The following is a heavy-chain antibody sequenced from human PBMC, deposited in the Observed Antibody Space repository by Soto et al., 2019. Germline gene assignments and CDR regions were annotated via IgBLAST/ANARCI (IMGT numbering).Heavy chain of an antibody. CDR2: SSGYNGNT. CDR1: DNTFTHYG. J-gene: IGHJ6*02. CDR3: AVLFGELYYYGMDV. D-gene: IGHD3-10*01. V-gene: IGHV1-18*01. Sequence: ASVKVCCKSSDNTFTHYGINWVRQAPGQGREWRGWSSGYNGNTKYAQKFQDRVTMTADTSTRTAFMEVRSLTSEDTALYYCAVLFGELYYYGMDVWGPGTTVTVSS.